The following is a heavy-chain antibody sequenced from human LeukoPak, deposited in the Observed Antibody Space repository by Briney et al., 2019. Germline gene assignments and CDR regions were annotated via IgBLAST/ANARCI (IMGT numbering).Heavy chain of an antibody. D-gene: IGHD6-19*01. J-gene: IGHJ4*02. CDR3: VRDDRGIAVGSRDH. CDR1: GFTFNDFA. Sequence: PGGSLRLSCSASGFTFNDFALHWVRQAPGKGLEWVATINPDGTEKRYVDSVKGRFTISRDNGKNSLYLQMSSLRAEDTAVYYCVRDDRGIAVGSRDHGAQGTLVTVSS. V-gene: IGHV3-7*03. CDR2: INPDGTEK.